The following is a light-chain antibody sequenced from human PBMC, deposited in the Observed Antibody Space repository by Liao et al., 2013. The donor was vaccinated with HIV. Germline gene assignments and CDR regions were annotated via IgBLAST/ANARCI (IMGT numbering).Light chain of an antibody. CDR2: YDN. J-gene: IGLJ2*01. CDR1: NTGGRS. V-gene: IGLV3-21*01. Sequence: VLTQPPSVSVAPGKTARITCGGPNTGGRSVHWYQQKPGQAPILVIYYDNNRPSGIPERFSGSKSGNTATLTISRVEAGDEADYYCQVWDRSSDVRVFGGGTKLTVL. CDR3: QVWDRSSDVRV.